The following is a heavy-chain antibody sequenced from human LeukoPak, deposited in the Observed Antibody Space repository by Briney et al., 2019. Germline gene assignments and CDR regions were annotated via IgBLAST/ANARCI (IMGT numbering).Heavy chain of an antibody. J-gene: IGHJ4*02. CDR2: IYYRKNT. D-gene: IGHD5-18*01. V-gene: IGHV4-39*01. CDR3: ASPRGFSYGYFDY. CDR1: GVSISSSSAY. Sequence: SETLSLTCTVSGVSISSSSAYWGWIRQPPGKGLEWIGSIYYRKNTYYNPSLKSRVTISADTSKNQFSLTLGSVSATDTAVYYCASPRGFSYGYFDYWGQGTLVTVSS.